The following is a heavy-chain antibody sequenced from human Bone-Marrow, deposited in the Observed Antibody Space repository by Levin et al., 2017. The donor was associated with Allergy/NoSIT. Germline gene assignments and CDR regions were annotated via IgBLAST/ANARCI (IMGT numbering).Heavy chain of an antibody. Sequence: SGPTLVKPTQTLTLTCTFSGFSLTTSGVGVGWIRQPPGKALEWLALIYWDNDKRYSPSLKSRLTITKDTSKNQVVLTMTNVDPVDTATYSCAHRRVHTGLWDWGDFDYWGQGTLVTISS. D-gene: IGHD3-10*01. CDR2: IYWDNDK. CDR1: GFSLTTSGVG. V-gene: IGHV2-5*02. J-gene: IGHJ4*02. CDR3: AHRRVHTGLWDWGDFDY.